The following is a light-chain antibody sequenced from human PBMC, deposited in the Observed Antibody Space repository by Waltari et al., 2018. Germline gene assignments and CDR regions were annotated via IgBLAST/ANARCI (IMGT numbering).Light chain of an antibody. J-gene: IGKJ4*01. V-gene: IGKV3-20*01. CDR1: QSVISDY. CDR2: GAS. Sequence: ENVLTQSPGTLSLSPGERATPSCRASQSVISDYLAWYQQKPGQAPRLLIFGASTRATGVPERFSGGGSGTHFTLTISRLEPEDFALYYCQQYGSSTGLTFGGGTKVQIK. CDR3: QQYGSSTGLT.